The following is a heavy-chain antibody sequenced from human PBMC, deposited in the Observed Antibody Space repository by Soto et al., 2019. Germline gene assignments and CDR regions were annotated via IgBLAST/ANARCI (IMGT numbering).Heavy chain of an antibody. V-gene: IGHV4-38-2*01. CDR3: ARANCGGDCYSRDAFDI. D-gene: IGHD2-21*02. J-gene: IGHJ3*02. CDR1: GYSISSGYY. CDR2: IYHSGST. Sequence: SETLSLTCAVSGYSISSGYYWGWIRQPPGKGLEWIGSIYHSGSTYYNPSLKSRVTISVDTSKNQFSLKLSSVTAADTAVYYCARANCGGDCYSRDAFDIWGQGTMVT.